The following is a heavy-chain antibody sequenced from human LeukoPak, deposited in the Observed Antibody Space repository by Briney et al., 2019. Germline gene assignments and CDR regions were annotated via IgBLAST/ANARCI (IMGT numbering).Heavy chain of an antibody. D-gene: IGHD2-2*02. CDR1: GGTFSSYA. Sequence: SVTVSCKASGGTFSSYAISWVRQAPGQGLEWMGGIIPIFGTANYAQKFQGRVTITADESTSTAYMELSSLRSEDTAVYYCARGVPRYCSSTSCYTNYYYYGMDVWGQGTTVTVSS. CDR2: IIPIFGTA. J-gene: IGHJ6*02. CDR3: ARGVPRYCSSTSCYTNYYYYGMDV. V-gene: IGHV1-69*13.